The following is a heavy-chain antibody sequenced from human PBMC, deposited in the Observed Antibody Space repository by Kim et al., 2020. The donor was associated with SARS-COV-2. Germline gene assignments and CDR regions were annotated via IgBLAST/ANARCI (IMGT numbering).Heavy chain of an antibody. D-gene: IGHD2-2*01. V-gene: IGHV1-8*01. CDR2: GNT. Sequence: GNTGYAQKFQGRVTMTRNTSISTAYMELSSLRSEDTAVYYCARGVPHFDYWGQGTLVTVSS. J-gene: IGHJ4*02. CDR3: ARGVPHFDY.